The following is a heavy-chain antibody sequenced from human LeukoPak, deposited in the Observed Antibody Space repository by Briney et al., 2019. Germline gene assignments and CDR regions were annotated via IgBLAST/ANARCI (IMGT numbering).Heavy chain of an antibody. CDR3: AAGYCSSTSCYEYYFDY. D-gene: IGHD2-2*01. J-gene: IGHJ4*02. Sequence: ASVKVSCKASGGTFSSYAISWVRQAPGQGLEWMGGIIPIFGTANYAQKFQGRVTITADESTSTAYMELSSLRSEDTAVYYCAAGYCSSTSCYEYYFDYWGQGTLVTVSS. CDR1: GGTFSSYA. V-gene: IGHV1-69*13. CDR2: IIPIFGTA.